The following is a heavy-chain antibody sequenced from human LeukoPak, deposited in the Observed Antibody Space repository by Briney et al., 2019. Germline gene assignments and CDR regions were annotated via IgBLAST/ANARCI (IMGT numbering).Heavy chain of an antibody. D-gene: IGHD6-13*01. J-gene: IGHJ4*02. CDR2: ISYDGSNK. Sequence: PGRSLRLSCAASGFTFSNYGMHWVRQAPGKGLEWVAVISYDGSNKYYADSVKGRFTISRDNSKNTLYLQMNSLRAEDTAVYYCAGGWYYFDYRGQGTLVTVSS. CDR3: AGGWYYFDY. V-gene: IGHV3-30*03. CDR1: GFTFSNYG.